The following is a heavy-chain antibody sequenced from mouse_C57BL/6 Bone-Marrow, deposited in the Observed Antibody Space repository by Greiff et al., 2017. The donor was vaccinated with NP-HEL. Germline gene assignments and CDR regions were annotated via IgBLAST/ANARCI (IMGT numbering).Heavy chain of an antibody. CDR1: GFTFSDYY. V-gene: IGHV5-16*01. Sequence: EVKVVESEGGLVQPGSSMKLSCTTSGFTFSDYYMAWVRQVPEKGLDWVANINYDGSSTYYLDSLKGRFIFSRANAKNILYLQMSSLKSEDTATYYCAREGGLRRRTYAMDYWGQGTSVTVSA. J-gene: IGHJ4*01. CDR3: AREGGLRRRTYAMDY. CDR2: INYDGSST. D-gene: IGHD2-4*01.